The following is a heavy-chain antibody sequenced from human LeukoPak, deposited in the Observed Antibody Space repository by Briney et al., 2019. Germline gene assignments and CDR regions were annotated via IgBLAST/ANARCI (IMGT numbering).Heavy chain of an antibody. CDR3: AKDREQVKQKDYHYHMDV. CDR2: IYSGGST. V-gene: IGHV3-53*05. J-gene: IGHJ6*03. D-gene: IGHD6-13*01. CDR1: GFTVSSNY. Sequence: GGSLRLSCAASGFTVSSNYMSWVRQAPGKGLEWVSVIYSGGSTYYADSVKGRFTISRDTSKNTLYLQMNSLRPADTAVYYCAKDREQVKQKDYHYHMDVWGKGTTVTVSS.